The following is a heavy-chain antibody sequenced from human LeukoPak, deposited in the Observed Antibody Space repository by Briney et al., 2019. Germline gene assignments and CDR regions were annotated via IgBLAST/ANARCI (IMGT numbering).Heavy chain of an antibody. CDR2: ISGSGGST. Sequence: PGGSLRLSCAASGFTFSSYSLNWVRQAPGKGLEWVSAISGSGGSTYYADSVKGRFTISRDNSKNTLYLQMNSLRAEDTAVYYCAKATDYYDSSGQLYYFDYWGQGTLVTVSS. J-gene: IGHJ4*02. D-gene: IGHD3-22*01. V-gene: IGHV3-23*01. CDR3: AKATDYYDSSGQLYYFDY. CDR1: GFTFSSYS.